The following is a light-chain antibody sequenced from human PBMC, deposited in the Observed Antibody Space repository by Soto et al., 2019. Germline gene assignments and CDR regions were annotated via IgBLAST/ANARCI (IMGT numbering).Light chain of an antibody. V-gene: IGKV1-39*01. Sequence: IQMTQSPSSLSASVGDGVTITCRASQDIRTYLNWYQQKPGKAPKLLISAASSLQCGVPSRFSARGSGTDFTLTISTLQPEDFATYYCQQSFSTLLITFGQGTPREVK. CDR3: QQSFSTLLIT. CDR2: AAS. J-gene: IGKJ5*01. CDR1: QDIRTY.